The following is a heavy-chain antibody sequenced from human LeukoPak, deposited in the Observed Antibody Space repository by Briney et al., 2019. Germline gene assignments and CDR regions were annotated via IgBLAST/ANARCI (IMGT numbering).Heavy chain of an antibody. J-gene: IGHJ4*02. CDR3: ATIRGGRVGAFDGYYFDY. D-gene: IGHD1-26*01. Sequence: PGGSLRLSCAASGFTFSSYAMSWVRQAPGKGLEWVSTISGSGGSRYYTNSVKGRFTISRDNSKNTLYLQMNSLRAEDTALYYCATIRGGRVGAFDGYYFDYWGQGTLVTVSS. CDR2: ISGSGGSR. V-gene: IGHV3-23*01. CDR1: GFTFSSYA.